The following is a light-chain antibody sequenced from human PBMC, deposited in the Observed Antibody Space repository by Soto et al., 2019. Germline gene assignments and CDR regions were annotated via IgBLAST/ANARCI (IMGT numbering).Light chain of an antibody. V-gene: IGKV3-11*01. CDR1: QSVSSY. CDR2: DAS. Sequence: EIVLTQSPATLSLSPGERATLSCRASQSVSSYLAWYHQKPGQAPRLLIYDASNRATGIPARFSGSGSGTDFTLTISSLEPEDFAVYYCQQRSNWPPTFGQGTKLAIK. CDR3: QQRSNWPPT. J-gene: IGKJ2*01.